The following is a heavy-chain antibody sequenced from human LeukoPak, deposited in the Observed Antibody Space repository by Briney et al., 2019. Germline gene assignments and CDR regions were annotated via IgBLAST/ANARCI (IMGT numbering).Heavy chain of an antibody. D-gene: IGHD3-10*01. CDR2: INPKSDGT. CDR3: ASESNYYGSGSYYNGVWFDP. CDR1: GYTFTDYY. J-gene: IGHJ5*02. V-gene: IGHV1-2*06. Sequence: GASVKVSCKASGYTFTDYYMHWVRQAPGQGLEWMGRINPKSDGTNYAQKFQGRGTMTRDTSISTAYMELSRLRSDDTAVYYCASESNYYGSGSYYNGVWFDPWGQGTLVSVSS.